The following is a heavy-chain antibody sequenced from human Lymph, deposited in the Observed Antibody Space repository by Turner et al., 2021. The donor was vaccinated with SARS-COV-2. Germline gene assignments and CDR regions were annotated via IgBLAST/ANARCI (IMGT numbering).Heavy chain of an antibody. D-gene: IGHD3-10*01. CDR3: ARDFREGAFDI. CDR1: GVTVSSNY. V-gene: IGHV3-66*01. CDR2: LYSGGST. Sequence: EVQLVESGGGLVQPGGSLRHPCAASGVTVSSNYMSWVRQAPGKGLEWVAVLYSGGSTFYADSVKGRFTISRDNSKNTLYVQMNSLRAEDTAVYYCARDFREGAFDIWGQGTMVTISS. J-gene: IGHJ3*02.